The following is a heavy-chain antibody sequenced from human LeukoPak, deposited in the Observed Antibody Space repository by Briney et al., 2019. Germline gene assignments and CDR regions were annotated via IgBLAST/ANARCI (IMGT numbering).Heavy chain of an antibody. D-gene: IGHD1-26*01. CDR2: INHSGST. Sequence: SETLSLTCAVFGGSFSDSYWSWIRQPPGKGLEWIGEINHSGSTNYNPSLKSRVTISVDTSKNQFSLKLSSVTAADTAVYYCAVESGSQDWFDPWGQGTLVTVSS. CDR3: AVESGSQDWFDP. CDR1: GGSFSDSY. V-gene: IGHV4-34*01. J-gene: IGHJ5*02.